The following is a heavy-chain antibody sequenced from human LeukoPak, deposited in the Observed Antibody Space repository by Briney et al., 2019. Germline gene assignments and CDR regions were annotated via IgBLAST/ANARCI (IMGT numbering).Heavy chain of an antibody. V-gene: IGHV1-69*05. CDR3: ARVSDESTLRGYSGYYFYYMDV. J-gene: IGHJ6*03. Sequence: SVKVSCKASGGTFGSYAISWVRQAPGQGLEWMGGIIPIFGTANYAQKFQGRVTITTDESTSTAYMELSSLRSEDTAVYYCARVSDESTLRGYSGYYFYYMDVWGKGTTVTVSS. CDR1: GGTFGSYA. D-gene: IGHD5-12*01. CDR2: IIPIFGTA.